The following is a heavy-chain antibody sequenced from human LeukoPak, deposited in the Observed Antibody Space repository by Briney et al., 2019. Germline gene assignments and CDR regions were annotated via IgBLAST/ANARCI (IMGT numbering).Heavy chain of an antibody. Sequence: GGSLRLSCAASGFAFGSYWMSWVRQAPGKRLEWVATIKEDGSDKYYVDSVKGRFTISRDNVKNSVYLQMNSLRAEDTAVYYCAREKNLGTWGQGTLVTVSS. CDR1: GFAFGSYW. CDR3: AREKNLGT. J-gene: IGHJ4*02. V-gene: IGHV3-7*05. D-gene: IGHD1-14*01. CDR2: IKEDGSDK.